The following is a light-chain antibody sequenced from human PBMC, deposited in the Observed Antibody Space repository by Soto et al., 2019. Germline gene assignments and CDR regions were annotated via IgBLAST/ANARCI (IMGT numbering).Light chain of an antibody. CDR2: KAS. CDR1: QSINNW. J-gene: IGKJ1*01. Sequence: DVQMTQSPSTLSASVGDRVTITCRASQSINNWLAWYQQRPGKAPKLLIYKASILETGVPSRFSGSGSGTEFTLTISSLQPDDFATYYCQQYAGYSRTFGQGTKVDIK. CDR3: QQYAGYSRT. V-gene: IGKV1-5*03.